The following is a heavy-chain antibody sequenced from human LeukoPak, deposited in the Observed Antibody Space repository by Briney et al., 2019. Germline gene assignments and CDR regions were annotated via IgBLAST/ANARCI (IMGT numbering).Heavy chain of an antibody. D-gene: IGHD3-22*01. J-gene: IGHJ5*02. CDR1: GGSISSSNW. Sequence: SETLSLTCAVSGGSISSSNWWSWVRQPPGKGLEWIGEIYHSGSTNYNPSLKSRVTISVDKSKNQFSLKLSSVTAADTAVYYCARTYYYDSSGYYPGGWFDPWGQGTLVTVSS. CDR2: IYHSGST. V-gene: IGHV4-4*02. CDR3: ARTYYYDSSGYYPGGWFDP.